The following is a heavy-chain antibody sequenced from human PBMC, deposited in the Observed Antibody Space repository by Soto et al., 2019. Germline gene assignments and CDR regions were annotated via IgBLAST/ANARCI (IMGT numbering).Heavy chain of an antibody. J-gene: IGHJ4*02. V-gene: IGHV4-34*01. Sequence: PSETLSLTCAVYGGSFSGYYWSWIRQPPGKGLEWIGEINHSGSTNYNPSLKSRVTISVDTSKNQFSLKLSSVTAADTAVYYCARGRALSRGVATYYFDYWGQGTLVT. CDR3: ARGRALSRGVATYYFDY. CDR1: GGSFSGYY. D-gene: IGHD3-10*01. CDR2: INHSGST.